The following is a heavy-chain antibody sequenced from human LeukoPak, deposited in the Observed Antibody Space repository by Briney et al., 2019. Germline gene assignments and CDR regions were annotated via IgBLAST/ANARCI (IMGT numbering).Heavy chain of an antibody. D-gene: IGHD3-16*01. CDR2: IYYSGST. Sequence: SETLSLTCTVSGGSITSYYWSWVRQPPGKGLEWIGYIYYSGSTNYNPSLHSRVAISADTSKNHFSLNLTSVTAADTAVYFCGRAGFGTAYNRFYYYMDVWGKGTTVTVSS. V-gene: IGHV4-59*08. CDR3: GRAGFGTAYNRFYYYMDV. J-gene: IGHJ6*03. CDR1: GGSITSYY.